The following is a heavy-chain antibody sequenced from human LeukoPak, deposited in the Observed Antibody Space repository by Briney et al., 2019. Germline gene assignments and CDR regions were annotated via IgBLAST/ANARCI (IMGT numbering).Heavy chain of an antibody. CDR2: IKSKTDGGTT. V-gene: IGHV3-15*01. CDR3: TTGRGWFYYFDY. CDR1: GFTFSNAW. D-gene: IGHD2-15*01. J-gene: IGHJ4*02. Sequence: GGSLRLSCAASGFTFSNAWMSWVRQAPGKGLEWVGRIKSKTDGGTTDYAAAVKGRFTIARDESKNTMYVQMNRLKTEDTTVYYCTTGRGWFYYFDYWGQGTLVTVSS.